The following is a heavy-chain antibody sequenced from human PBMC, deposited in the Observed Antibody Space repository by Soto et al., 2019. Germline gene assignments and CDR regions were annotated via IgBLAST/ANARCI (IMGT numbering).Heavy chain of an antibody. J-gene: IGHJ4*02. CDR3: ARDPPPVTSILCFDY. D-gene: IGHD4-17*01. V-gene: IGHV3-48*01. CDR2: ISSSSSTI. Sequence: PGGSLRLSCAASGFTFSSYGMNWVRQAPGKGLEWVSYISSSSSTIYYADSVKGRFTIPRDNAKNSLYLQMNSLRAEDTAVYYCARDPPPVTSILCFDYWGQGTLVTRLL. CDR1: GFTFSSYG.